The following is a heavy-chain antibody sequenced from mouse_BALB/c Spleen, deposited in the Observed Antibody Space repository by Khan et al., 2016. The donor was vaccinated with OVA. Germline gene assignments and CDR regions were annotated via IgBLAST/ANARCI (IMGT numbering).Heavy chain of an antibody. V-gene: IGHV2-6-5*01. J-gene: IGHJ4*01. CDR1: GFSLTDYA. Sequence: QVQLKESGPGLVAPSQSLSITCTVSGFSLTDYAVSWIRQPPGKGLEWLGVIWAGGSKYYNLALNSRLSITKDNSKSQVFLKMNSLQTDDTAMYYGAKDPPYYGMDYWGQGTSVTVSS. CDR2: IWAGGSK. CDR3: AKDPPYYGMDY.